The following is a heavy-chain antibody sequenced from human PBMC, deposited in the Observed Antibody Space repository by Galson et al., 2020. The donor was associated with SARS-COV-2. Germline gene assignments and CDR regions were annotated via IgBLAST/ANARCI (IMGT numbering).Heavy chain of an antibody. D-gene: IGHD2-15*01. J-gene: IGHJ1*01. V-gene: IGHV4-4*02. CDR1: GGSISSSNW. CDR3: ARVGGEYCSGGSCYSRLEYFQH. CDR2: IYHSGST. Sequence: SETLSLTCAVSGGSISSSNWWSWVRQPPGKGLEWIGEIYHSGSTNYNPSLKSRVTISVDKSKNQFSLKLSSVTAADTAVYYCARVGGEYCSGGSCYSRLEYFQHWGQGTLVTVSS.